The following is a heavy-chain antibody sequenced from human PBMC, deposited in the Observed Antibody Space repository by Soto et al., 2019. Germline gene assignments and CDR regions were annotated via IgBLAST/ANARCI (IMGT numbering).Heavy chain of an antibody. Sequence: PGGSLRLSCIASGFTFSNDGMHWVRQAPGKGLEWVALISSAGRTKNYADSVKGRFTISRDDSRNTLFLQMDSLRAEDTAMYYCVKDDNCSESYYAPLDAFAGWGQGTMVTGSS. CDR2: ISSAGRTK. CDR1: GFTFSNDG. J-gene: IGHJ3*01. D-gene: IGHD3-10*02. V-gene: IGHV3-30*18. CDR3: VKDDNCSESYYAPLDAFAG.